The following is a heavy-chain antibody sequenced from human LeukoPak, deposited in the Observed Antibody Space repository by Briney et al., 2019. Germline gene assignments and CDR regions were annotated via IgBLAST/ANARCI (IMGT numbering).Heavy chain of an antibody. Sequence: GGSLRLSCAASGLTFSTYWMTWVRQAPGKGLEWVANIKPSGTETYYGDPVKGRFTISRDNAKNLLYLQMSSLRAEDTAVYSCGRFGDEAGIDYWGQGTLVTVSS. CDR1: GLTFSTYW. D-gene: IGHD3-10*01. J-gene: IGHJ4*02. CDR3: GRFGDEAGIDY. V-gene: IGHV3-7*01. CDR2: IKPSGTET.